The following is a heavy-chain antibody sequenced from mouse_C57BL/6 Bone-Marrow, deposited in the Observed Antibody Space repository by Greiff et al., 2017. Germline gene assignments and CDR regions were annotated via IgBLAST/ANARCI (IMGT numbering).Heavy chain of an antibody. CDR1: GFNIKDDY. J-gene: IGHJ2*01. D-gene: IGHD2-2*01. CDR2: IDPENGDT. V-gene: IGHV14-4*01. CDR3: TTVGVWLRRRGHYFDY. Sequence: EVQLQQSGAELVRPGASVKLSCTASGFNIKDDYMHWVKQRPEQGLEWIGWIDPENGDTEYASKFQGKATITADTSSNTAYLQLSSLTSEDTDVYYCTTVGVWLRRRGHYFDYWGQGTTLTVSS.